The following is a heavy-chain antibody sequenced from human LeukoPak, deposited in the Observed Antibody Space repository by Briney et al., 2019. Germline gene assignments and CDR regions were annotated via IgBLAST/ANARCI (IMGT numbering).Heavy chain of an antibody. V-gene: IGHV3-23*01. J-gene: IGHJ3*01. CDR3: AKDIQLST. D-gene: IGHD5-24*01. Sequence: GGSLRLSCAASGFTFSSYSMNWARQAPGKGLEWVSLIGPVGDSPFYADSVKGRFTISRDNSKNTLSLQMNSLRVEDTAIYYCAKDIQLSTWGPGTMVTVSS. CDR2: IGPVGDSP. CDR1: GFTFSSYS.